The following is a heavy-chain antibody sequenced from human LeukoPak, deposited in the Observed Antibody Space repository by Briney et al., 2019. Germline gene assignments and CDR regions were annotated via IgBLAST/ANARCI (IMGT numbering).Heavy chain of an antibody. CDR3: TRGFFADGNGDYNKELDF. Sequence: ASVKVSCKASGYSFTSFDVNWVRQATGQGLEWMGWMNPHSGHTSYAQKFQGRVTMTSDTSISTAFMELSSLGSEDTAVYYCTRGFFADGNGDYNKELDFWGQGTQVTVSS. J-gene: IGHJ4*02. CDR2: MNPHSGHT. D-gene: IGHD2-21*02. V-gene: IGHV1-8*01. CDR1: GYSFTSFD.